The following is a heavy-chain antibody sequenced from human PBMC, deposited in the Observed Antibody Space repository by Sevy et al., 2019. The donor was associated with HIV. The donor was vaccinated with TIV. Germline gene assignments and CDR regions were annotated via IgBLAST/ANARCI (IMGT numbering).Heavy chain of an antibody. D-gene: IGHD6-19*01. Sequence: GGSLRLSCVASGFSFSTYSMNWVRQAPGKGLEWVSSISSSSSYIDYAYSVKGRFTISRDNAKNSLYLQMNSLRAEDTAVYYCARDDSSGWRKFNLFDPWGQGTLVTVSS. J-gene: IGHJ5*02. CDR1: GFSFSTYS. CDR3: ARDDSSGWRKFNLFDP. V-gene: IGHV3-21*06. CDR2: ISSSSSYI.